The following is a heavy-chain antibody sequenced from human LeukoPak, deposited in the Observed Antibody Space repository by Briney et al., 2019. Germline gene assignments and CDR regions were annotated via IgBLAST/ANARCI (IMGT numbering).Heavy chain of an antibody. CDR2: IRYDGSNK. CDR3: ARDTDDYGDYVGCFDY. Sequence: GGSLRLSCAASGFTFSSCGMHWVRQAPGKGLEWVAFIRYDGSNKYYADSVKGRITISRDNSKNTLYVQMNSLRAEGTAVYYCARDTDDYGDYVGCFDYWGQGTLVTVSS. CDR1: GFTFSSCG. J-gene: IGHJ4*02. V-gene: IGHV3-30*02. D-gene: IGHD4-17*01.